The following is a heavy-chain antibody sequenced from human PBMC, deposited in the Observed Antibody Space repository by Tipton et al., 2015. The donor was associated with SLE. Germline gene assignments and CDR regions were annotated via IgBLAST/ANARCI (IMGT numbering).Heavy chain of an antibody. V-gene: IGHV4-4*09. J-gene: IGHJ6*02. CDR3: ASSITIFGVVKYYYGMDV. D-gene: IGHD3-3*01. CDR1: GGSISSYY. Sequence: TLSLTCTVSGGSISSYYWSWIRQPPGKGLEWIGYIYSSGTTNYNPSLKSRVTISVDTSKNQFSLKLSSVTAADTAVYYCASSITIFGVVKYYYGMDVWGQGTTVTVSS. CDR2: IYSSGTT.